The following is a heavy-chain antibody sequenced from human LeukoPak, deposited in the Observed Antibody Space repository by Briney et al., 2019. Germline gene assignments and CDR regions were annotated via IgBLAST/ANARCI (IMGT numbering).Heavy chain of an antibody. CDR2: IWYHGRNK. V-gene: IGHV3-33*01. CDR1: GFTFSSYG. Sequence: GRSLRLSCAASGFTFSSYGMHWVRQAPGKGLEWVAVIWYHGRNKYFADSVKGRFTISRDISKNTLYLQMNSLRAEDTAVYYCARAVWAAAGTASGYWGQGTLVTVSS. D-gene: IGHD6-13*01. J-gene: IGHJ4*02. CDR3: ARAVWAAAGTASGY.